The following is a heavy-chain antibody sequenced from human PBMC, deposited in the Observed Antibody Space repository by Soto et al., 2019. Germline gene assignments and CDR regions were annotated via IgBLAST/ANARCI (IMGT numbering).Heavy chain of an antibody. J-gene: IGHJ5*02. CDR3: ARAKKGIAAAENWFDP. CDR2: IYYSGST. CDR1: GGSISSGGYY. Sequence: KPSETLSLTCTVSGGSISSGGYYWSWTRQHPGKGLEWIGYIYYSGSTYYNPSLKSRVTISVDTSKNQFSLKLSSVTAADTAVYYCARAKKGIAAAENWFDPWGQGTLVTVSS. D-gene: IGHD6-13*01. V-gene: IGHV4-31*03.